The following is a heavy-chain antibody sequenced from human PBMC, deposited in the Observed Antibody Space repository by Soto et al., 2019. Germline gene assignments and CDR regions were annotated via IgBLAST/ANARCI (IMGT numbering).Heavy chain of an antibody. CDR3: ASSVVPALDV. Sequence: SLRLSCAASGFPFSGYYMSWIRQAPGKGLEWVSYISSSGSTIYYADSVKGRFTISRDNAKNSLYLQMNSLRAEDTAVYYCASSVVPALDVWGKGTTVTVSS. CDR2: ISSSGSTI. J-gene: IGHJ6*04. D-gene: IGHD2-2*01. V-gene: IGHV3-11*01. CDR1: GFPFSGYY.